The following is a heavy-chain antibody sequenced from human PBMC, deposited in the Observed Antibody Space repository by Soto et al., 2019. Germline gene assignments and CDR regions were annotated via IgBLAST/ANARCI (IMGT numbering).Heavy chain of an antibody. CDR1: GGSFSGYY. CDR2: INHSGST. Sequence: PSETLSLACAVYGGSFSGYYWSWIRQPPGKGLEWIGEINHSGSTNYNPSLKSRVTISVDTSKNQFSLKLSSVTAADTAVYYCARERGYDGYWGQGTLVTVSS. CDR3: ARERGYDGY. J-gene: IGHJ4*02. V-gene: IGHV4-34*01. D-gene: IGHD3-3*01.